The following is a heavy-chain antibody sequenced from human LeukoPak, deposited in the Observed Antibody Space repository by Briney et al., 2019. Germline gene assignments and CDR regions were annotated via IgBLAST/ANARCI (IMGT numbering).Heavy chain of an antibody. Sequence: EGSLRLSCGDSGSSFSSYSMNWVRQAPGKDLEWVSSISSSSKYIYYADSVKGRFTISRDNAKNSLYLQMNGLRADDTAVYYCARSPQGTGSPADYWGQGTLVTVSS. CDR3: ARSPQGTGSPADY. CDR2: ISSSSKYI. J-gene: IGHJ4*02. CDR1: GSSFSSYS. V-gene: IGHV3-21*01. D-gene: IGHD1-1*01.